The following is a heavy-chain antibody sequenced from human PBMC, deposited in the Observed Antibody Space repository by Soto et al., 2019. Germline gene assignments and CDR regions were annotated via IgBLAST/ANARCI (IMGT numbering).Heavy chain of an antibody. CDR2: ISSHGSDK. D-gene: IGHD1-26*01. CDR1: EFTCSNYG. V-gene: IGHV3-30*18. J-gene: IGHJ4*02. CDR3: AKDVKKEELDSHIDY. Sequence: QVQLVESGGGGVQPGRSLRLSCVASEFTCSNYGMHWVRQGLGKGLECVAGISSHGSDKYYADSVKGRFTISRDNSKNTMYLPMYSLRAEDTGVYYFAKDVKKEELDSHIDYWGQGTLDTVSS.